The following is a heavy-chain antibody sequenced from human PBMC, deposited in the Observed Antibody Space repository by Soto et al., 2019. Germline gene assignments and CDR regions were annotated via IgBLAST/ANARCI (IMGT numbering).Heavy chain of an antibody. V-gene: IGHV3-23*01. CDR2: ISGSGGST. J-gene: IGHJ6*02. CDR1: GFTFSSYA. D-gene: IGHD3-3*01. CDR3: AKWNTIFGVGLGMDV. Sequence: VVSLGISCAASGFTFSSYAMSWVRQAPGKGLEWVSAISGSGGSTYYADSVKGRFTISRDNSKNTLYLQMNSLRAEDTAVYYCAKWNTIFGVGLGMDVWGQGTTVTVSS.